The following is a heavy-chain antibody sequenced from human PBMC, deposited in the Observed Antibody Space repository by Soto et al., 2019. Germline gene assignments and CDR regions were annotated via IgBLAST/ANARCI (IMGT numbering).Heavy chain of an antibody. CDR2: IYYSGNT. CDR1: GGSISGYY. CDR3: SRDRGSSSWYYYYGMDV. D-gene: IGHD6-13*01. J-gene: IGHJ6*02. Sequence: PSETLSVTSPVAGGSISGYYWIWIRKTPGKGLEWIGYIYYSGNTNYNPSLKSRVTISIDTSKNQFSLKLSSVTVTDTAVYYCSRDRGSSSWYYYYGMDVWGQGTTVTVSS. V-gene: IGHV4-59*01.